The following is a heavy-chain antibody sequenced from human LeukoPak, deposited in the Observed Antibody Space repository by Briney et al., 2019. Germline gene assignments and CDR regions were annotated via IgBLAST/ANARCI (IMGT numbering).Heavy chain of an antibody. CDR2: ISGGGGST. CDR3: AKDHSRRYDILTGYSDY. Sequence: GGSLRPSCAPSGSTFISYAMGWVRQDPGKGRGWVSAISGGGGSTYYADSVKGRFTISRDNSKNTLYLQMNSLRAEDTAVYYCAKDHSRRYDILTGYSDYWGQGTLVTVSS. CDR1: GSTFISYA. D-gene: IGHD3-9*01. J-gene: IGHJ4*02. V-gene: IGHV3-23*01.